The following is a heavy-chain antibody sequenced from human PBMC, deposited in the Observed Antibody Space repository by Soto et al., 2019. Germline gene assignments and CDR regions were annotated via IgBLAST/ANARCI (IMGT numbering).Heavy chain of an antibody. V-gene: IGHV3-30-3*01. CDR2: ISYDGSNK. J-gene: IGHJ6*02. CDR3: ARGSSGSGRYYYYYAYGMDV. CDR1: GFTCSSYA. D-gene: IGHD3-10*01. Sequence: QVQLVESGGGVVQPGRSLRLSCAASGFTCSSYAMHWVRQAPGKGLEWVAVISYDGSNKYYSDSVKGRFTISRDNSMKTLYMQMNSLRAEDTAVYYCARGSSGSGRYYYYYAYGMDVWGQGNTVTVSS.